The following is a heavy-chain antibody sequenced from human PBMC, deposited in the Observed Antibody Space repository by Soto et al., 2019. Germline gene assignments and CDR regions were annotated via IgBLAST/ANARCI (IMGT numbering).Heavy chain of an antibody. V-gene: IGHV4-39*01. Sequence: QLQLQESGPGLVKPSETLSLTCTVSGGSISSSSYYWGWIRQPPGKGLEWIGSIYYSGSTYYNPSLKSRVTLAVDTSKSQFSLKLSSVTAAATAVYYGARLPAAILYYYYYMDVWCKGTTVTVSS. D-gene: IGHD2-2*01. CDR3: ARLPAAILYYYYYMDV. CDR2: IYYSGST. CDR1: GGSISSSSYY. J-gene: IGHJ6*03.